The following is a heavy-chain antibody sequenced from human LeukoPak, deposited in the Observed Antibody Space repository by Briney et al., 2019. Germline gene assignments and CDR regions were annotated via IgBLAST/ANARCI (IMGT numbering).Heavy chain of an antibody. V-gene: IGHV3-48*02. CDR3: AREGKDGYNYDYFDY. CDR2: ISSSSSTI. D-gene: IGHD5-24*01. CDR1: GFTFSSYS. J-gene: IGHJ4*02. Sequence: GGSLRLSCAASGFTFSSYSMTWVRQAPGKGLEWVSYISSSSSTIYYADSVKGRFTISRDNAKNSLYLQMNSLRDEDTAVYYCAREGKDGYNYDYFDYWGQGTLVTVSS.